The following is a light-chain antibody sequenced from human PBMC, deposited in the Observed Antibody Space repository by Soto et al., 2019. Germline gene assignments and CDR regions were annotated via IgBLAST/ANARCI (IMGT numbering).Light chain of an antibody. CDR3: KQSYSTPLT. J-gene: IGKJ4*01. Sequence: DIQMTQSPSSLSASVGNRVTITCRASQSISTFLNWYQQRPGKAPKLLIYAASSLQSGVPSRFTGSASGTDFTLTISSLQPEDFATYYCKQSYSTPLTFGGGTKVEIK. CDR2: AAS. CDR1: QSISTF. V-gene: IGKV1-39*01.